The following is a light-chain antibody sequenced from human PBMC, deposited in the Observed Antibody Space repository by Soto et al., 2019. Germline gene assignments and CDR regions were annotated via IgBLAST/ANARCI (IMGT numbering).Light chain of an antibody. J-gene: IGKJ4*02. Sequence: EIGSAQWATRLTVYPGERAALVCSASQSVSSNLAWYQQKPGQAPRLLIYGASTMATGIPARFSGSGSGTDFTLTINSLQPEDFALYYCQQYERTLRPFGGGTKVDIK. CDR3: QQYERTLRP. CDR1: QSVSSN. CDR2: GAS. V-gene: IGKV3-15*01.